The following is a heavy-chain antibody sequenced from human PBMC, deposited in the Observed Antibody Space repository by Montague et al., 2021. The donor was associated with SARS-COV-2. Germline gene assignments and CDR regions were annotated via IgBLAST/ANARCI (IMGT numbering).Heavy chain of an antibody. CDR1: GGSINSYY. CDR3: ARAECSWNDWFDP. Sequence: SETLSPTCSVSGGSINSYYWSWIRQSPGKGLEWIGYIFHSGITDYNPSLKSRVTISVDMSKNQFSLQLNSVTAADSAVYYCARAECSWNDWFDPWGQGTLVTVSS. V-gene: IGHV4-59*13. J-gene: IGHJ5*02. D-gene: IGHD1-1*01. CDR2: IFHSGIT.